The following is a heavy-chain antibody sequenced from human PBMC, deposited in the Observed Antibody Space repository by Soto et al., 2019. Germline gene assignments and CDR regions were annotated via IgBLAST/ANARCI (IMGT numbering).Heavy chain of an antibody. CDR3: AKGFVFGWYPPNYFDY. CDR1: GFGFSTYA. J-gene: IGHJ4*02. D-gene: IGHD6-19*01. V-gene: IGHV3-23*01. CDR2: ISGSGSGT. Sequence: LRLSCAASGFGFSTYAMTWVRQAPGEGVEWVATISGSGSGTYYADSVKGRFTISRDNSKNKLYLQMNSLRAEDTAVYYCAKGFVFGWYPPNYFDYWGQGTLVTVSS.